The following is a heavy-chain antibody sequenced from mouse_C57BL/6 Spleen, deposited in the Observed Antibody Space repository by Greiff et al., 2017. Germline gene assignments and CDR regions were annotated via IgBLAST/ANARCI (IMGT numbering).Heavy chain of an antibody. Sequence: QVQLQQSGPGLVAPSQSLSITCTVSGFSLTSYGVDWVRQSPGKGLEWLGVIWGVGSTNYNSALKSRLSISKDNSKSQVFLKMNSLQTDDTAMYYCASDDGNAMDYWGQGTSVTVSS. D-gene: IGHD2-3*01. V-gene: IGHV2-6*01. CDR3: ASDDGNAMDY. J-gene: IGHJ4*01. CDR2: IWGVGST. CDR1: GFSLTSYG.